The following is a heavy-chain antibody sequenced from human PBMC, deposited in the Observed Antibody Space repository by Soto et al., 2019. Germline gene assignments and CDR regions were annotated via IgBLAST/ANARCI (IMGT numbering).Heavy chain of an antibody. D-gene: IGHD6-19*01. Sequence: PSETLSLTCTFSVVSISSSSYYCGWIRQPPWKGLEWIGNIYYSGNTYYNPSLKSRVTISVDTSKNQFSLQLSSVIAADTAVYYCARLTGSSRLNWFDPWGQATLVSVS. CDR1: VVSISSSSYY. CDR2: IYYSGNT. V-gene: IGHV4-39*01. J-gene: IGHJ5*02. CDR3: ARLTGSSRLNWFDP.